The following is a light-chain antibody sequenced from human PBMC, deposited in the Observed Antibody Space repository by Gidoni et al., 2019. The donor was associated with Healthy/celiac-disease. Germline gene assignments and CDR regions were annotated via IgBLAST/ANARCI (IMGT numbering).Light chain of an antibody. CDR2: DSS. J-gene: IGKJ2*01. V-gene: IGKV3-11*01. CDR3: QQRSNWPPYT. CDR1: QSVSSY. Sequence: EIVLTQSPATLSLSPGERATLSCRASQSVSSYLAWYQQKPGQAPRLLIYDSSNRATGIPARFSGSASGTDFTLTISSLEPEDFAVYYCQQRSNWPPYTFXQXTKLEIK.